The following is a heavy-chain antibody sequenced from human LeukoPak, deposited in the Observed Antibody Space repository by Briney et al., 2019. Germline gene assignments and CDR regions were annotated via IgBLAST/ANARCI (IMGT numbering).Heavy chain of an antibody. CDR3: ASFHISGKSYNGLHY. D-gene: IGHD3-10*01. Sequence: GESLEISCKTSGYNFTTFWIGWVRLLPGKGLEWMGIIYPSDSDTRYSPSFQGQVTISADKSINTVYLHWNSLKASDTAMYYCASFHISGKSYNGLHYWGQGTLVTVSS. V-gene: IGHV5-51*01. CDR1: GYNFTTFW. J-gene: IGHJ4*02. CDR2: IYPSDSDT.